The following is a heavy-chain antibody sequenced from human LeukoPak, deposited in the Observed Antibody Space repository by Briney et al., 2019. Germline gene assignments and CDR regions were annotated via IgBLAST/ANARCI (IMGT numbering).Heavy chain of an antibody. J-gene: IGHJ4*02. V-gene: IGHV1-18*01. CDR1: GYTFTSYG. CDR2: ISAYNGNT. CDR3: ARDHYDSSGYYFP. D-gene: IGHD3-22*01. Sequence: ASVKLSCNASGYTFTSYGFSRVREAHAQGLGWMGWISAYNGNTNYAQKLQGRVTMTTDTSTSTAYMELRSLRSDDTAVYYCARDHYDSSGYYFPWGQGPLVTVSS.